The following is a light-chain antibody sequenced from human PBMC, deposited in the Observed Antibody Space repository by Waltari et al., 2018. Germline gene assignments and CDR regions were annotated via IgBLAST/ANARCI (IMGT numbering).Light chain of an antibody. CDR1: QSVGTF. CDR2: GAS. J-gene: IGKJ1*01. CDR3: QHYVRLLVT. V-gene: IGKV3-20*01. Sequence: IVLTQSPGTLSLSPGERATLSCRASQSVGTFLVWYQQKPGQAPRLLIQGASTRATGTPDRFSGSGSGTDFSLTISRLEPEDFAMYYCQHYVRLLVTFGQGTKVEI.